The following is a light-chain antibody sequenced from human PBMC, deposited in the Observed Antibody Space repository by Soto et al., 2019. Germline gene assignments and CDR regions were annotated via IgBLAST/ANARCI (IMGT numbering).Light chain of an antibody. Sequence: QSALTQPPSASGSPGQSVTISCTGTKSDIGVYDFVSWYQHHPGKAPRLIIYEVVQRPSGVPDRFSGSKSGNTASLTVSGLQAEDEADYYCTSYATGDTFPFGGGTKVTVL. V-gene: IGLV2-8*01. CDR3: TSYATGDTFP. J-gene: IGLJ2*01. CDR2: EVV. CDR1: KSDIGVYDF.